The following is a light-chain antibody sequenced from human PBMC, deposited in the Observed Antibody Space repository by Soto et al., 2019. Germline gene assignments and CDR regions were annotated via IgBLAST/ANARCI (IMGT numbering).Light chain of an antibody. V-gene: IGKV3-20*01. CDR1: QSVRKT. CDR3: QQYGSLPLRT. Sequence: RHPRPSLSGSPGQRPTLSCRDSQSVRKTLAWYQEKPCQAPRLLIYGASSRATGIPDRFSGSGSGTDFTLTISRLEPEDFAVYYCQQYGSLPLRTSGQRAKVAIK. CDR2: GAS. J-gene: IGKJ1*01.